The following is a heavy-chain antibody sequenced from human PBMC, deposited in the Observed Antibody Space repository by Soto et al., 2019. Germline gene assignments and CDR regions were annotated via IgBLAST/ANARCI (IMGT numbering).Heavy chain of an antibody. D-gene: IGHD3-22*01. J-gene: IGHJ4*02. CDR1: GYTFTSYA. CDR3: ARGSGYYHGGDY. Sequence: QVQLVQSGAEEKKPEASVKVSCKASGYTFTSYAMHWVRQAPGQRLEWMGWINAGNGNTKYSQKFQGRVTITRDTSASTAYMELSSLRSEDTAVYYCARGSGYYHGGDYWGQGTLVTVSS. CDR2: INAGNGNT. V-gene: IGHV1-3*05.